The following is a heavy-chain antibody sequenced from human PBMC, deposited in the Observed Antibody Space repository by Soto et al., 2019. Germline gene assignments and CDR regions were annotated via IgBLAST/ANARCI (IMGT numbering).Heavy chain of an antibody. CDR3: AKGLIGGHESSSGYYYDGPYFDY. CDR2: ISYDGSNK. Sequence: SLRLSCAASGFTFSSYGMHWVRQAPGKGLEWVAVISYDGSNKYYADSVKGRFTISRDNSKNTLYLQMNSLRAEDTAVYYCAKGLIGGHESSSGYYYDGPYFDYWGQGTLVTV. J-gene: IGHJ4*02. V-gene: IGHV3-30*18. CDR1: GFTFSSYG. D-gene: IGHD3-22*01.